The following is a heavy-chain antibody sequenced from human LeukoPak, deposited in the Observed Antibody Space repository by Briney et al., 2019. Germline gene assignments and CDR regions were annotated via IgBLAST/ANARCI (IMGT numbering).Heavy chain of an antibody. CDR1: GFSFSSYW. V-gene: IGHV3-7*01. D-gene: IGHD3-9*01. CDR3: AALGILTGYYCLDY. J-gene: IGHJ4*02. CDR2: IKQDGSEK. Sequence: PGGSLRLSCAAAGFSFSSYWMSWVRQAPGKGLEWVAYIKQDGSEKYYVDSVKGRFTVSRDTAKKSLYLQMNSLRVEDTAVYYCAALGILTGYYCLDYWGQGALVTVSS.